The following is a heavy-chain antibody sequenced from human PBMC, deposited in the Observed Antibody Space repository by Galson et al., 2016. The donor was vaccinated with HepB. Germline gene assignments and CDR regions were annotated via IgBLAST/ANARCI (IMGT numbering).Heavy chain of an antibody. J-gene: IGHJ5*02. CDR3: ALGYCSGGSCYRNWFDP. CDR2: ISGDNGNT. CDR1: GYTFTSYG. V-gene: IGHV1-18*01. Sequence: SVKVSCKASGYTFTSYGISWVRQAPGQGLEWMGWISGDNGNTNYAQKLQGRVTMTKDTSTSTAYMALRSLRSDDTAVYYCALGYCSGGSCYRNWFDPWGQGTLVTVSS. D-gene: IGHD2-15*01.